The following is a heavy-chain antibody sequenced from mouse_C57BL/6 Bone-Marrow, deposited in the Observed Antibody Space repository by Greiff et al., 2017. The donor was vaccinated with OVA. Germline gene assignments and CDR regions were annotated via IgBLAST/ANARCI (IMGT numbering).Heavy chain of an antibody. V-gene: IGHV5-4*03. CDR3: ARHYYGSPDY. CDR2: ISDGGSYT. Sequence: EVKVVESGGGLVKPGGSLKLSCAASGFTFSSYAMSWVRQTPEKRLEWVATISDGGSYTYYPDNVKGRFTISRDNAKNNLYLQMSHLKSEDTAMYYCARHYYGSPDYWGQGTTLTVSS. CDR1: GFTFSSYA. D-gene: IGHD1-1*01. J-gene: IGHJ2*01.